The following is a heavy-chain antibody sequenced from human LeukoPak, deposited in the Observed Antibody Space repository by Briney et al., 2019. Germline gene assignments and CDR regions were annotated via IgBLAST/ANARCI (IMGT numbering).Heavy chain of an antibody. CDR2: ISGSGGST. J-gene: IGHJ4*02. D-gene: IGHD3-10*01. CDR1: GFTFSNYA. CDR3: AKDLPLSRTGITPPYYFDY. V-gene: IGHV3-23*01. Sequence: QPGGSLRLSCAASGFTFSNYAMSWVRQAPGRGLEWVSAISGSGGSTYYADSVKGRFTISRDNSKNTLYLQMNSLRAEDTAVYYCAKDLPLSRTGITPPYYFDYWGQGTLVTVSS.